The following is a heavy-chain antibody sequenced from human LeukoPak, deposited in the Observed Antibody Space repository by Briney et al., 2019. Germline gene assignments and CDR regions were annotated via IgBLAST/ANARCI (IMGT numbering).Heavy chain of an antibody. D-gene: IGHD5-12*01. CDR3: SVCRDGYNLAFDP. CDR2: IYYSGST. Sequence: SETLSLTCTVSGGSISSYYWSWIRQPPGKGLEWIGYIYYSGSTNYNPSLKSRVTISVDTSKNQFSLKLSSVTAADTAVYYCSVCRDGYNLAFDPWGHGTLVTVSS. V-gene: IGHV4-59*08. J-gene: IGHJ5*02. CDR1: GGSISSYY.